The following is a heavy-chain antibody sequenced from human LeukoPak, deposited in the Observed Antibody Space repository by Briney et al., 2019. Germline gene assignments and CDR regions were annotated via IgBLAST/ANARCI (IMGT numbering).Heavy chain of an antibody. CDR1: GYTFTSYA. CDR3: ARVLWNGDYPRFDY. D-gene: IGHD4-17*01. J-gene: IGHJ4*02. CDR2: INAGNGNT. V-gene: IGHV1-3*01. Sequence: ASVKVSCKASGYTFTSYAIHWVRQAPGQRLEWMGWINAGNGNTKYSQKFQGRVTITRDTSASTAYMELNSLRAEDTAVYYCARVLWNGDYPRFDYWGQGTLVTVSS.